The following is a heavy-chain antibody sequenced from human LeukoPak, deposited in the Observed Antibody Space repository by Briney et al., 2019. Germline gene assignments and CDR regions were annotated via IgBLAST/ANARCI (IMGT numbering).Heavy chain of an antibody. Sequence: GGSLRLSCAASGFTFSSYGMHWVRQAPGKGLEWVEVISYDGSNKYYADSVKGRFTISRDNSKNTLYLQMNSLRAEDTAVYYCAKDLGGYSYGFDYWGQGTLVTVSS. CDR1: GFTFSSYG. V-gene: IGHV3-30*18. J-gene: IGHJ4*02. CDR3: AKDLGGYSYGFDY. D-gene: IGHD5-18*01. CDR2: ISYDGSNK.